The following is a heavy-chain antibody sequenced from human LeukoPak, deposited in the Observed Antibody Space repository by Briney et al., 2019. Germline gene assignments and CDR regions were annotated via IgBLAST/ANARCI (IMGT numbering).Heavy chain of an antibody. J-gene: IGHJ3*02. Sequence: GGSLRLSCAASGFTVSSNYMSWVRQAPGKGLEWVSVIYSGGSTYYADSVKGRFTISRDNSKNTLYLQMNSLRAEDTAVYYCARAVGPKMTTATGAFDIWGQGTMVTVSS. CDR3: ARAVGPKMTTATGAFDI. CDR1: GFTVSSNY. V-gene: IGHV3-53*01. CDR2: IYSGGST. D-gene: IGHD4-11*01.